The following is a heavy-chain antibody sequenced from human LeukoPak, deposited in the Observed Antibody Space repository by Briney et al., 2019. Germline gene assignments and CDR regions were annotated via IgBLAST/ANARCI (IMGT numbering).Heavy chain of an antibody. D-gene: IGHD1-26*01. J-gene: IGHJ3*02. CDR3: ARDGESNARIVGATKGGAFDI. CDR2: ISAYNGNT. CDR1: GYTFTGYY. V-gene: IGHV1-18*04. Sequence: GASVKVSCKASGYTFTGYYMRWVRQAPGQGLEWMGWISAYNGNTNYAQKFQGRVTITRDTSASTAYMELSSLRSEDTAVYYCARDGESNARIVGATKGGAFDIWGQGTMVTVSS.